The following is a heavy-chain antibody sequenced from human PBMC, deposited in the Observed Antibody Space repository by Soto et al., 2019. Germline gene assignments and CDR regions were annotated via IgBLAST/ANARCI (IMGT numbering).Heavy chain of an antibody. V-gene: IGHV3-64D*06. CDR2: ISNNGGST. CDR1: RFIFRDYA. Sequence: GWSLRLCCSASRFIFRDYAMHWVLLTPGKGLEFVSAISNNGGSTNDAPSVWGRFTISRDNSKNTVYLEMSSLRVEDTAIYYCVKDPSRGGWYGFFLHWGQGTVVTVSS. J-gene: IGHJ1*01. D-gene: IGHD6-19*01. CDR3: VKDPSRGGWYGFFLH.